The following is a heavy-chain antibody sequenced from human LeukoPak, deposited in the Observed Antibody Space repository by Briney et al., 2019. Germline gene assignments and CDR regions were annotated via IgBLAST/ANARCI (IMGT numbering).Heavy chain of an antibody. V-gene: IGHV3-7*01. J-gene: IGHJ4*02. CDR3: ARDKITGASTNDY. CDR2: INQDGSER. Sequence: PGGSLRLSCAASGFSFTNYWMSWVRQAPGMGLEWVAIINQDGSERYYVDPVKGRFTVPRDSAKNSLYLQMNSLRVEDTAVYYCARDKITGASTNDYWGQGTLVTVSS. D-gene: IGHD1-14*01. CDR1: GFSFTNYW.